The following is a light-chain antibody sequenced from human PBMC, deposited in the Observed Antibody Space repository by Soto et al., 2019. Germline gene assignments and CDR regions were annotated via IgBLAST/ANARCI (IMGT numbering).Light chain of an antibody. CDR3: QQYCSSPLT. J-gene: IGKJ4*01. Sequence: EIVLTQSPGTLSLSPGERATLSCRASQGVGSTYLAWYQQKFGQAPRLLIYAASSRATGIPDRFSGSGSGTDFTLTISRLEPEDVAVYYCQQYCSSPLTFGGGTKVQIK. CDR1: QGVGSTY. CDR2: AAS. V-gene: IGKV3-20*01.